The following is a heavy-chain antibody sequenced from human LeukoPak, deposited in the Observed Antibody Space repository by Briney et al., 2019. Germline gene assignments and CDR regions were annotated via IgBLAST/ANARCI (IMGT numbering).Heavy chain of an antibody. J-gene: IGHJ4*02. V-gene: IGHV1-3*01. CDR2: INAGNGNT. Sequence: ASVKVSCKASGYTFTGYYMHWVRQAPGQRLEWMGWINAGNGNTKYSQKFQGRVTITRDTSASTAYMELSSLRSEDTAVYYCARRSSGWKEIDYWGQGTLVTVSS. CDR1: GYTFTGYY. CDR3: ARRSSGWKEIDY. D-gene: IGHD6-19*01.